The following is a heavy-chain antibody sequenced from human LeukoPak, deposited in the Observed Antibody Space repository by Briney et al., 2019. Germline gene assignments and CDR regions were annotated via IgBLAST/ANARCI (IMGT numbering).Heavy chain of an antibody. V-gene: IGHV4-39*07. CDR1: GGSISSGSYY. J-gene: IGHJ3*02. CDR3: ARDRGDGYNYDAFNI. CDR2: IHHSGST. Sequence: SETLSLTCTVSGGSISSGSYYWGWIRQPPGKGLEWIGSIHHSGSTFYNPSLKSRVTIAVDTSKNQFSLNLSSVTAADTAVYYCARDRGDGYNYDAFNIWGQGTMVTVSS. D-gene: IGHD5-24*01.